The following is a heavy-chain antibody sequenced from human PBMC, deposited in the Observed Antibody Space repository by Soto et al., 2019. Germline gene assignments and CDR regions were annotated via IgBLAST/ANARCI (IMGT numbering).Heavy chain of an antibody. Sequence: ASVKVSCKASGYTFTGYYMHWVRQAPGQGFEWLGWINPNSGGTNYAQKFQGWVTMTRDTSISTAYMELSRLRSDDTAVYYCARAPSYGDYADDAFDIWGQGTMVTVSS. J-gene: IGHJ3*02. CDR3: ARAPSYGDYADDAFDI. CDR2: INPNSGGT. V-gene: IGHV1-2*04. D-gene: IGHD4-17*01. CDR1: GYTFTGYY.